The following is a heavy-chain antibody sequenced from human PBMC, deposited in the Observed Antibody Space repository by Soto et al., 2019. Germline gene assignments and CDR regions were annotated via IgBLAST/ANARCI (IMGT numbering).Heavy chain of an antibody. CDR3: ERESVTGYIHHTWFDT. CDR1: GGSITSGEYY. V-gene: IGHV4-30-4*01. Sequence: SETLSLTCTISGGSITSGEYYWSWLRQPPGKGLEWIGYNYYSGSTYYNPSLGSRVTISLDTSQNQFSLKLNSVTAADTAVYYCERESVTGYIHHTWFDTWGQGTLVTVSS. J-gene: IGHJ5*02. CDR2: NYYSGST. D-gene: IGHD3-16*02.